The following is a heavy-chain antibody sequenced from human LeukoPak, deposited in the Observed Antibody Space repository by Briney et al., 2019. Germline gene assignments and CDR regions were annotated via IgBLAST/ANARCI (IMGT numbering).Heavy chain of an antibody. CDR1: GSTFSSYS. Sequence: GGSLRLSCAASGSTFSSYSMNWVRQAPGKGLEWVSSISSSSSYIYYADSVKGRFTISRDNAKNSLCLQMNSLRAEDTAVYYCARTTAQEWELPNDAFDIWGQGTMVTVSS. D-gene: IGHD1-26*01. CDR2: ISSSSSYI. CDR3: ARTTAQEWELPNDAFDI. J-gene: IGHJ3*02. V-gene: IGHV3-21*01.